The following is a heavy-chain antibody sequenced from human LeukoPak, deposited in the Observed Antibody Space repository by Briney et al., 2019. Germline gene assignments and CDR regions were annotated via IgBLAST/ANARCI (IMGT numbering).Heavy chain of an antibody. V-gene: IGHV3-30*03. D-gene: IGHD6-19*01. CDR3: ALNAVAGFDY. CDR2: ISYDGSNK. CDR1: GFTFSSYG. J-gene: IGHJ4*02. Sequence: PGGSLRLSCAASGFTFSSYGMHWVRQAPGRGLEWVAVISYDGSNKYYADSVKGRFTISRDNSKNTLYLQMNSLRAEGTAVYYCALNAVAGFDYWGQGTLVTVSS.